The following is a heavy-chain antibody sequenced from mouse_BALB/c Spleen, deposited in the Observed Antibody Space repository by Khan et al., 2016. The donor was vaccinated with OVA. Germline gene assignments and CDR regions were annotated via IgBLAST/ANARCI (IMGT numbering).Heavy chain of an antibody. CDR1: GFTFTSYG. CDR2: ISSDSNTI. V-gene: IGHV5-17*02. J-gene: IGHJ2*01. CDR3: ATSYFYGYYLDY. D-gene: IGHD1-1*01. Sequence: EVELVESGGGLVQSGGSRKLSCAASGFTFTSYGMHWIRQAPEKGLEWVAYISSDSNTIYYADTVTGRFTISRDNPKNTLFLQMTSLRSGDTAMYFCATSYFYGYYLDYWGQGTTLTVSS.